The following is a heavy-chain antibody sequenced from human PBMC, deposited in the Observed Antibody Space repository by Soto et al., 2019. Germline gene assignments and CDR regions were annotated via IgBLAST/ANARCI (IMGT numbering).Heavy chain of an antibody. CDR2: IYHSGST. V-gene: IGHV4-30-4*01. J-gene: IGHJ5*02. D-gene: IGHD1-26*01. Sequence: PSETLSLTCTVSGDSINSVDHYWSWIRQPPGKGLEWMGYIYHSGSTHYNPSLNSRLTISIDTSTNRFSLNLTSVTAADTAVYFCARLRWETENNWFDPWGQGALGTAPQ. CDR1: GDSINSVDHY. CDR3: ARLRWETENNWFDP.